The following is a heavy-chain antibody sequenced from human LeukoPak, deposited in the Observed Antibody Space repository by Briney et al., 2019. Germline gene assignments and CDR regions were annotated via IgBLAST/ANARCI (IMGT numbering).Heavy chain of an antibody. V-gene: IGHV3-9*03. Sequence: SGRSLRLSCAASGFAFDDFAMHWVRQAPGKGLEWVSAISWNSGTIAYTDSVKGRFTISRDNANKFLYLEMSSLSPEDMAVYYCAKASYGDDFDYWGQGTLVTVSS. CDR1: GFAFDDFA. J-gene: IGHJ4*02. CDR2: ISWNSGTI. CDR3: AKASYGDDFDY. D-gene: IGHD5-18*01.